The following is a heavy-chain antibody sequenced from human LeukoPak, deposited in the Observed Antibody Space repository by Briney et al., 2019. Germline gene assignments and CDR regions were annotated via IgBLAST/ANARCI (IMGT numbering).Heavy chain of an antibody. J-gene: IGHJ4*02. V-gene: IGHV4-59*12. D-gene: IGHD5-18*01. CDR2: IYYSGST. Sequence: PSETLSLTCTVSGGSISSYYWSWIRQPPGKGLEWIGYIYYSGSTNYNPSLKSRVTISVDTSKNQFSLKLSSVTAADTAVYYCARDPLGYSHGYYFDYWGQGTLVTVSS. CDR1: GGSISSYY. CDR3: ARDPLGYSHGYYFDY.